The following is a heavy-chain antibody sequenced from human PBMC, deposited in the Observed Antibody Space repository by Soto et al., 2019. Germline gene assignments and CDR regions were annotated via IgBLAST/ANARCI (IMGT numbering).Heavy chain of an antibody. CDR3: ARRNFYDTSNWFDP. CDR1: GYSFTNYW. Sequence: GESLKISCKASGYSFTNYWIGWVRQRPGKGLEWMGIIYPDDSDTRYSPSFQGQVTISADKSINTAYLRWSSLKASDTAIYYCARRNFYDTSNWFDPWGQGTLVTVPS. J-gene: IGHJ5*01. CDR2: IYPDDSDT. V-gene: IGHV5-51*01. D-gene: IGHD3-22*01.